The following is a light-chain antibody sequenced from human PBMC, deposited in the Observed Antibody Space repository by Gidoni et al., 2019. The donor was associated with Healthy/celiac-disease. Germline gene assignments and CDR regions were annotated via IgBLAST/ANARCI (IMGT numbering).Light chain of an antibody. CDR3: SSYTSSSTPS. CDR2: EVS. V-gene: IGLV2-14*01. Sequence: QSALTQPASVSGSPGQSIPISCTGTSSDVGGYNYVSWYQQHPGKARKLMIYEVSNRPSGVANGCAGSKSGNTASLTISGLQAEDEADYYCSSYTSSSTPSFGGGTKLTVL. J-gene: IGLJ2*01. CDR1: SSDVGGYNY.